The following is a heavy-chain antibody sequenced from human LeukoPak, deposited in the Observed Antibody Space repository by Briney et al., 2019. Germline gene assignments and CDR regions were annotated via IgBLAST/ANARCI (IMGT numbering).Heavy chain of an antibody. D-gene: IGHD2-21*02. Sequence: GGSLKLSCAASGFTFSSYSMNWVRQAPGKGPEWVSSISSSSSYIYYADSVKGRFTISRDNAKNSLYLQMNSLRAEDTAVYYCARAIVVVTAPNPIYYYYYGMDVWGQGTTVTVSS. CDR3: ARAIVVVTAPNPIYYYYYGMDV. V-gene: IGHV3-21*01. J-gene: IGHJ6*02. CDR1: GFTFSSYS. CDR2: ISSSSSYI.